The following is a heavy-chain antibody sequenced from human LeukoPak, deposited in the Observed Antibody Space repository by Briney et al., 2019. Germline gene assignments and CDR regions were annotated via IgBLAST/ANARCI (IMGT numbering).Heavy chain of an antibody. CDR2: IYTSGST. V-gene: IGHV4-4*07. CDR3: ARGRLEWLSPGGYYYYMDV. Sequence: AETLSLTCTVSGGSISSYYWSWIRQPAGKGLEWIGRIYTSGSTNYNPSLKSRVTMSVDTSKNQFSLKLSSVTAADTAVYYCARGRLEWLSPGGYYYYMDVWGKGTTVTVSS. D-gene: IGHD3-3*01. J-gene: IGHJ6*03. CDR1: GGSISSYY.